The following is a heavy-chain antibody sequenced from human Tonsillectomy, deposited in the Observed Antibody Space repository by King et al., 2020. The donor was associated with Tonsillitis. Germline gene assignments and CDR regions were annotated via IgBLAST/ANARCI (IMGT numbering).Heavy chain of an antibody. J-gene: IGHJ4*02. CDR1: GGSISSSRYY. D-gene: IGHD7-27*01. CDR2: IYYSGST. Sequence: LQLQESGPGLVKPSETLSLTCTVSGGSISSSRYYWGWIRQPPGKGLEWIGSIYYSGSTYYNPSLKSRVTISVDTSKNQFSLKLSSVTAADTAVYYCARRSNWGYYFDYWGQGTLVTVSS. V-gene: IGHV4-39*07. CDR3: ARRSNWGYYFDY.